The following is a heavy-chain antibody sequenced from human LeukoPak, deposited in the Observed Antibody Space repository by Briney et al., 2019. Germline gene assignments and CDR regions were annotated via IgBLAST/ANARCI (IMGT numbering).Heavy chain of an antibody. CDR3: ARDQGLTAPPPYGLDV. CDR1: GGTFSTSA. Sequence: ASVKVSCKTSGGTFSTSAITWVRQAPGQGLEWMGRIIPVLNITTYAQRFQGRVTITADTSTSTVYMELSNLRSEETAVYYCARDQGLTAPPPYGLDVWGQGTTVIVSS. CDR2: IIPVLNIT. V-gene: IGHV1-69*04. J-gene: IGHJ6*02. D-gene: IGHD5-18*01.